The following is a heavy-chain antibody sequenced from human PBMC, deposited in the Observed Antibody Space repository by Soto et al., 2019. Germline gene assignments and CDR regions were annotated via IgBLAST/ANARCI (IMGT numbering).Heavy chain of an antibody. V-gene: IGHV1-69*13. J-gene: IGHJ5*02. CDR2: IIPLFGTA. D-gene: IGHD2-2*01. Sequence: SVKVSCKASRGTFSSYAFYWVRQAPGQGLEWVGGIIPLFGTANYAQHFQGRITITADESTSTAYMELSSLTSEDTAVYYCARAGLKIRYCSSTSCYGWFDPWGQGTLVTV. CDR3: ARAGLKIRYCSSTSCYGWFDP. CDR1: RGTFSSYA.